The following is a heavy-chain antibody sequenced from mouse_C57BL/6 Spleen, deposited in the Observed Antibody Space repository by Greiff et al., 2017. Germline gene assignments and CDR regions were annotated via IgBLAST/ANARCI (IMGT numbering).Heavy chain of an antibody. CDR2: IDPETGGT. V-gene: IGHV1-15*01. Sequence: VQLVESGAELVRPGASVTLSCKASGYTFTDYEMHWVKQTPVHGLEWIGAIDPETGGTAYNQKFKGKAILTADKSSSTAYMELRSLTSEDSAVYYCTRGYYFDYWGQGTTLTVS. J-gene: IGHJ2*01. CDR1: GYTFTDYE. CDR3: TRGYYFDY.